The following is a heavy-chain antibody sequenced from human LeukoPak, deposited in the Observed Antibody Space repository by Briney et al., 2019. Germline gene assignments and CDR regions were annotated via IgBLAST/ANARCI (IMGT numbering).Heavy chain of an antibody. CDR2: VSTNGDVT. J-gene: IGHJ4*02. CDR1: GLTFNSHS. CDR3: AKLSLSGRSRSADY. Sequence: PGGSLRLSCVASGLTFNSHSMSWVRQAPGMGLEWVSVVSTNGDVTFYADSVKGRFTISRDNSKNTLFLQMNSLRAEDTAVYYCAKLSLSGRSRSADYWGQGTLVTVSS. V-gene: IGHV3-23*01. D-gene: IGHD3-10*01.